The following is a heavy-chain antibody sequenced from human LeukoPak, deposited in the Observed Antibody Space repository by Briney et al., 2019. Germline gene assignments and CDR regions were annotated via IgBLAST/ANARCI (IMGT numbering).Heavy chain of an antibody. Sequence: GRSLRLSCAASGFTFSSYGMHWVRQAPGKGLEWVAVISYDGSNKYYADSVKGRFTISRDNSKNTLYLQMNSLRAEDTAVYYCAKSSGRDYWGQGTLVTVSS. CDR3: AKSSGRDY. CDR2: ISYDGSNK. J-gene: IGHJ4*02. V-gene: IGHV3-30*18. D-gene: IGHD6-19*01. CDR1: GFTFSSYG.